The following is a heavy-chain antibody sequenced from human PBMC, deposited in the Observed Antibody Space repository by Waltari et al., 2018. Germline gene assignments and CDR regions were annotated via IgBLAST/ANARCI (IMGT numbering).Heavy chain of an antibody. CDR1: GGSISRHY. V-gene: IGHV4-59*11. Sequence: QVQLQESGPGLVKPSETLSLTCTVSGGSISRHYWSWIRQPPGKGLEWIGYIYYSGSTNYNPSLKSRVTISVDTSKNQFSLKLSSVTAADTAVYYCARDPRGFWNKEGYMDVWGKGTTVTVSS. CDR3: ARDPRGFWNKEGYMDV. D-gene: IGHD3-3*01. J-gene: IGHJ6*03. CDR2: IYYSGST.